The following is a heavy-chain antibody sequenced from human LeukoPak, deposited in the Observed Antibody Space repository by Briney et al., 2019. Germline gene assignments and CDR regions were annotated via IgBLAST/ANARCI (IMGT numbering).Heavy chain of an antibody. V-gene: IGHV4-34*01. D-gene: IGHD3-10*01. CDR1: GGSFSGYY. CDR3: AREGPYGSGTKGDY. J-gene: IGHJ4*02. CDR2: INHSGST. Sequence: SETLSLTCAVYGGSFSGYYWSWIRQPPGKGLEWIGEINHSGSTNYNPSLKSRVTISVDTSKNQFSLKLSSVTAADAAVYYCAREGPYGSGTKGDYWGQGTLVTVSS.